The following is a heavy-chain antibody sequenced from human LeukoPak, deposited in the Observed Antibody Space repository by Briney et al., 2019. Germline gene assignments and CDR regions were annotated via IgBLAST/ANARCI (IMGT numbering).Heavy chain of an antibody. Sequence: ASVKVSCKASGYTFTGYYMHWVRQAPGQGLEWMGWTNPNSGGTNYAQKFQGRVTMTRDTSISTAYMELSRLRSDDTAVYYCARDDGLLWFGGVFDYWGQGTLVTVSS. D-gene: IGHD3-10*01. CDR3: ARDDGLLWFGGVFDY. V-gene: IGHV1-2*02. J-gene: IGHJ4*02. CDR2: TNPNSGGT. CDR1: GYTFTGYY.